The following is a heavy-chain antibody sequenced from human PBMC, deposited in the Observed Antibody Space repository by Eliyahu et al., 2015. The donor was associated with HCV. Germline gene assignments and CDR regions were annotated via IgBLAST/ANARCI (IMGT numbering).Heavy chain of an antibody. D-gene: IGHD3-9*01. CDR1: GGTFSSYA. CDR2: IIPIFGTA. V-gene: IGHV1-69*01. J-gene: IGHJ6*02. CDR3: ARDGRNYDILTGHYYYYGMDV. Sequence: QVQLVQSGAEVKKPGSSVKVSCKASGGTFSSYAIXWVRQAPGQGLEWMGGIIPIFGTANYAQKFQGRVTITADESTSTAYMELSSLRSEDTAVYYCARDGRNYDILTGHYYYYGMDVWGQGTTVTVSS.